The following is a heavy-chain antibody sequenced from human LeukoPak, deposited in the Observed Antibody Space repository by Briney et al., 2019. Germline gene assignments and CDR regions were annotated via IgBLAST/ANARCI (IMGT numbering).Heavy chain of an antibody. CDR1: GFTFSSYE. V-gene: IGHV3-48*03. CDR2: ISSSGSTI. Sequence: PGGSLRLSSAASGFTFSSYEMNWVRQAPGKGLEWVSYISSSGSTIYYADSVKGRFTISRDNAKNSLYLQMSSLRAEDTAVYYCARAYYYYMDVWGKGTTVTISS. J-gene: IGHJ6*03. CDR3: ARAYYYYMDV.